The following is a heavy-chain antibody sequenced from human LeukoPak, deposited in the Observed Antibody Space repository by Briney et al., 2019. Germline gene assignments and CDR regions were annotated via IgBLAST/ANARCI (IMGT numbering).Heavy chain of an antibody. J-gene: IGHJ6*03. CDR1: GFTFDSYA. CDR3: AKYGVDCSSTSCYPLYYMDV. Sequence: GGSLRLSCAASGFTFDSYAMTWVRQAPGKGLEWVSSISGGGGITNYAASVKGRFTISRDNSKYTLFLQMNSLRAEDTAVYYCAKYGVDCSSTSCYPLYYMDVWGKGTTVTVSS. D-gene: IGHD2-2*01. CDR2: ISGGGGIT. V-gene: IGHV3-23*01.